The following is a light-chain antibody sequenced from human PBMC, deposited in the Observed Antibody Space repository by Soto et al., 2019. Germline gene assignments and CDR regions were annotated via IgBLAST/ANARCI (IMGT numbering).Light chain of an antibody. CDR1: QSVGNN. CDR2: GAS. Sequence: EIVMTQSPANMSVSPGERATLSCRASQSVGNNFAWYQQKPGQPPRLLIYGASSRATGVPARFSGSGSGTEFTLTISSLQSADFIVYYCQQYNDWPITFGQGTRLEL. J-gene: IGKJ2*01. CDR3: QQYNDWPIT. V-gene: IGKV3-15*01.